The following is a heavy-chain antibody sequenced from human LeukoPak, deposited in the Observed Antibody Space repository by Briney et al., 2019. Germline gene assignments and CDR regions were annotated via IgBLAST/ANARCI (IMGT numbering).Heavy chain of an antibody. V-gene: IGHV4-34*01. Sequence: SETLSLTCAVYGGSFSGYYWSWIRQPPGKGLEWIGSIYYSGSTYYNPSLKSRVTISVDTSKNQFSLKLSSVTAADTAVYYCAGTGYSSGWYSGYWGQGTQVTVSS. J-gene: IGHJ4*02. CDR1: GGSFSGYY. CDR3: AGTGYSSGWYSGY. CDR2: IYYSGST. D-gene: IGHD6-19*01.